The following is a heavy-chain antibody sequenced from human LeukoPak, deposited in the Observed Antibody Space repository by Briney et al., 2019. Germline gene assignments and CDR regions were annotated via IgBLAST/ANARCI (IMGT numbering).Heavy chain of an antibody. Sequence: PSETLSLTCTVSGGSISSSSCYWGWIRQPPGKGLEWIGEINHSGSTNYNPSLKSRVTISVDTSKNQFSLKLSSVTAADTAVYYCAEYSSSSESFGYWGQGTLVTVSS. J-gene: IGHJ4*02. V-gene: IGHV4-39*07. CDR3: AEYSSSSESFGY. D-gene: IGHD6-6*01. CDR2: INHSGST. CDR1: GGSISSSSCY.